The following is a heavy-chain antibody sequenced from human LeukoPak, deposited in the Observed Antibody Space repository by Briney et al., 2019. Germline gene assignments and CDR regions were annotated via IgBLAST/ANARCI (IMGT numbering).Heavy chain of an antibody. CDR1: GVSISSYY. V-gene: IGHV4-4*07. CDR2: IYTSGST. Sequence: SETLSLTCTVSGVSISSYYWSWIRQPAGKGLEWIGRIYTSGSTNYNPSLKSRVTMSVDTSKNQFSLKLSSVTAADTAVYYCARDSRGLYDFWSGYYSNWFDLWGQGTLVTVSS. CDR3: ARDSRGLYDFWSGYYSNWFDL. D-gene: IGHD3-3*01. J-gene: IGHJ5*02.